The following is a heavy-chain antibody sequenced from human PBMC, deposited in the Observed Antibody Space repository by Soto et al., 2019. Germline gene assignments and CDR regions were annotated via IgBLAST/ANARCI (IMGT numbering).Heavy chain of an antibody. CDR3: ARGGYYDSSGYPGY. CDR1: GFTVSSNC. J-gene: IGHJ4*02. V-gene: IGHV3-66*01. Sequence: FLRLSCAASGFTVSSNCMGWVRQAPGKGLEWVSGITNSGGSTYFADSVKGRFAISRDNSRNTLYLQMNSLRAEDTAVYYCARGGYYDSSGYPGYWGQGTLVTVS. CDR2: ITNSGGST. D-gene: IGHD3-22*01.